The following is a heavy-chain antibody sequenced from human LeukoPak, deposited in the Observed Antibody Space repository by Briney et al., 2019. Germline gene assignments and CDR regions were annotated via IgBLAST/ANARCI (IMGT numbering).Heavy chain of an antibody. CDR1: GFTFSSYA. CDR3: AKFGLDLVAGPEFFQH. J-gene: IGHJ1*01. CDR2: ISSGVGTT. D-gene: IGHD6-19*01. V-gene: IGHV3-23*01. Sequence: PGGSLRLSCAASGFTFSSYAMSWVRQAPGKGLEWVSGISSGVGTTYYADSVRGRFTISRDNSKNTLYLQMNSLRAEDTAVYYCAKFGLDLVAGPEFFQHWGQGTLVTVSS.